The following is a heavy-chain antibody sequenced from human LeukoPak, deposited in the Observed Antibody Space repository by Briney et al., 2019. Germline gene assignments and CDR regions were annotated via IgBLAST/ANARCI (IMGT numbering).Heavy chain of an antibody. V-gene: IGHV1-69*13. D-gene: IGHD2-15*01. CDR1: GGTFSSYA. CDR2: IIPIFGTA. CDR3: ARDRYCSGGSCYSGGWYFDL. Sequence: SVKVSCKASGGTFSSYAISWVRQAPGQGLEWMGGIIPIFGTANHAQKFQGRVTITADESTSTAYMELSSLRSEDTAVYYCARDRYCSGGSCYSGGWYFDLWGRGTLVTVSS. J-gene: IGHJ2*01.